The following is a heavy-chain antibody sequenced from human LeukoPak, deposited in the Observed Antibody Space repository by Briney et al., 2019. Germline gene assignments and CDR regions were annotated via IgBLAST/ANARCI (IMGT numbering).Heavy chain of an antibody. CDR2: ISGGTT. CDR1: GFTLGDYL. CDR3: SRGSGWLSVY. V-gene: IGHV3-49*03. Sequence: GGSLSLSCTASGFTLGDYLMSWFRQAPGKGLEWIGFISGGTTEYAASVKGRFTISRDDPTSIAYLQMNSLTTEDTAVYYCSRGSGWLSVYWGQGTLATVSS. D-gene: IGHD6-19*01. J-gene: IGHJ4*02.